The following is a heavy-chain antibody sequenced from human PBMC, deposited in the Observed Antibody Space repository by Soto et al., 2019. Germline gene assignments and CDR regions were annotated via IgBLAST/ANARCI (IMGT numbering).Heavy chain of an antibody. CDR1: GFTFSNYW. J-gene: IGHJ6*01. V-gene: IGHV3-74*01. CDR3: ARANVDIGHKNSYLMEV. D-gene: IGHD5-12*01. Sequence: GSLRLSCAASGFTFSNYWMHWVRQAPGKGLVWISRIYIDGSSTNYADSVKGRFTISRDNAKNTLYLQMNSLRAEDTAVYYCARANVDIGHKNSYLMEVWGEGTTVTASS. CDR2: IYIDGSST.